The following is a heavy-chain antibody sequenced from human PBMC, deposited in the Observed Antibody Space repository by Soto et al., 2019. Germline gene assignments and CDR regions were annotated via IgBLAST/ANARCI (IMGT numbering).Heavy chain of an antibody. CDR1: GFTFSSYG. CDR2: ICYDGSNK. Sequence: QVQLVESGGGMVQPGRSLRLSCAASGFTFSSYGMHWVRQAPGKGLEWVAVICYDGSNKYSADSVKGRFTISRDNSQNTLGLQMNGLRAEDTAVYYCARAARGVIPYQLDAWGQGTPVTVSS. D-gene: IGHD3-10*01. V-gene: IGHV3-33*01. CDR3: ARAARGVIPYQLDA. J-gene: IGHJ5*02.